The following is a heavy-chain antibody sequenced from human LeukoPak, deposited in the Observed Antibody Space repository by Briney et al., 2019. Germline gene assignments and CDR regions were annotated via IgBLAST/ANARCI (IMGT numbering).Heavy chain of an antibody. J-gene: IGHJ4*02. CDR2: ISGSGGST. V-gene: IGHV3-23*01. CDR3: AKGDSYSHYFDY. D-gene: IGHD2-21*01. CDR1: GFTFSSYA. Sequence: GASLRLSCAASGFTFSSYAMSWVRQAPGKGLEWVSAISGSGGSTYYADSVKGRFTISRDNSKNALYLQMNSLRAEDTAVYYCAKGDSYSHYFDYWGQGTLVTVSS.